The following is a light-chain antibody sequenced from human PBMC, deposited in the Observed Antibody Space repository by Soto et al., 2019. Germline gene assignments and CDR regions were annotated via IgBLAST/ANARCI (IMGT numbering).Light chain of an antibody. J-gene: IGKJ1*01. CDR3: QQYNNWPRT. CDR2: GAA. V-gene: IGKV3-15*01. Sequence: EIVMTQSPVILSVSLGERATLSCRASQSVGTNLAWYQQKPGQAPRLLISGAATRATGIPARFSGRGSGTEFTLTVSSLQSEDFAVYYCQQYNNWPRTFGQGTKVEIK. CDR1: QSVGTN.